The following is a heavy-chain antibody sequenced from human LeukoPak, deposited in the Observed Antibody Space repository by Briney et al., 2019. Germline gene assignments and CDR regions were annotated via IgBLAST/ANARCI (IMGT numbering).Heavy chain of an antibody. CDR1: GGSISSSSYY. V-gene: IGHV4-39*01. CDR2: IYYSGST. CDR3: ASPFPGIAAAGDFDY. J-gene: IGHJ4*02. D-gene: IGHD6-13*01. Sequence: SETLSLTCTVSGGSISSSSYYWGWIRQPPGKGPEWIGSIYYSGSTYYNPSLKSRVTISVDTSKNQFSLKLSSVTAADTAVYYCASPFPGIAAAGDFDYWGQGTLVTVSS.